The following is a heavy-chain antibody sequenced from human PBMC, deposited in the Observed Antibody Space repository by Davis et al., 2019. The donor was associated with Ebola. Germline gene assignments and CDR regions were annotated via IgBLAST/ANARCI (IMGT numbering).Heavy chain of an antibody. J-gene: IGHJ4*02. CDR2: ISSSGSTI. CDR3: TAYYYGSGSYYNPAPFDY. D-gene: IGHD3-10*01. V-gene: IGHV3-48*03. Sequence: GESLKISCAASGFTFSSYEMNWVRQAPGKGLEWVSYISSSGSTIYYADSVKGRFTISRDNAKNSLYLQMNSLRAEDTAVYYCTAYYYGSGSYYNPAPFDYWGQGTLVTVSS. CDR1: GFTFSSYE.